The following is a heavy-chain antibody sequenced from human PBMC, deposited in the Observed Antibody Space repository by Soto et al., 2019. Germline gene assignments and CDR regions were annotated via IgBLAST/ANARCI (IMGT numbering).Heavy chain of an antibody. J-gene: IGHJ4*02. V-gene: IGHV3-48*02. D-gene: IGHD6-19*01. CDR1: GFTFSSFS. CDR2: IGGGGRLI. CDR3: ARDLGWAFDC. Sequence: EVHLVESGGGLVQRGGSLRLSCAASGFTFSSFSMNWVRQAPGRGLEWISYIGGGGRLISYADSVKGRFAISRDNAQNSLYVQMDSRRDEDTAVYYCARDLGWAFDCWGQGTLVTVSS.